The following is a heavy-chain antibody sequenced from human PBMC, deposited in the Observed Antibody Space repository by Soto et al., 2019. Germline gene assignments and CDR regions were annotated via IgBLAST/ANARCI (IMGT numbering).Heavy chain of an antibody. CDR3: LKATAVPYPWFDS. V-gene: IGHV3-30*18. J-gene: IGHJ5*01. CDR2: ISHAGNDR. CDR1: GFSFSADG. Sequence: VELVASGGGVVQPGRSLRLSCEASGFSFSADGMHWVRLAPGKGREWVAAISHAGNDRYYADSVKGRVTISRDNSKNTLYLQTNSLRSEDAAIYYWLKATAVPYPWFDSWAQGNLVTVYS. D-gene: IGHD6-19*01.